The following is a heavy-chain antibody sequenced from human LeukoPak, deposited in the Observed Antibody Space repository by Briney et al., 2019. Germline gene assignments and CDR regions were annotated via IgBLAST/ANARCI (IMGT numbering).Heavy chain of an antibody. V-gene: IGHV3-9*01. CDR3: ARVRSYYDSSGYYNDY. CDR1: GFTFDDYA. J-gene: IGHJ4*02. Sequence: GGSLRLSCAASGFTFDDYAMHWVRQAPGKGLEWVSGISWNSGSIGYADSVKGRLTISRDNAKNTLYLQMNSPRAEDTAVYYCARVRSYYDSSGYYNDYWGQGTLVTVSS. CDR2: ISWNSGSI. D-gene: IGHD3-22*01.